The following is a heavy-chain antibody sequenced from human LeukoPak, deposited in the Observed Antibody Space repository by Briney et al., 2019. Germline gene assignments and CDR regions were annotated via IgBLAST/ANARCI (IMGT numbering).Heavy chain of an antibody. J-gene: IGHJ4*02. CDR1: TLTLNNYW. CDR3: ASRAGYTGSWSAFDY. CDR2: IKQDGSEK. V-gene: IGHV3-7*05. Sequence: GGSLRLSCTASTLTLNNYWMSWVRQAPGKGLEWVANIKQDGSEKYHVDSVKGRFAISRDNAKNSLYLQMNSLRAEDAAVYYCASRAGYTGSWSAFDYWGQGTLVTVSS. D-gene: IGHD6-13*01.